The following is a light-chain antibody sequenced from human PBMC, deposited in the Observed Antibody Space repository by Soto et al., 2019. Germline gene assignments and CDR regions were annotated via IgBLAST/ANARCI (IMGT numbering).Light chain of an antibody. J-gene: IGKJ1*01. Sequence: EIVMTQSPATLSVSPGERATLSCRASQSVSSNLAWYQQKPGQAPRLLIYGASTRATGIPARFSGSGSGTEVTLTSISLQSEDFAVYYCQQYNNWPPWTFGQGTKVEIK. CDR2: GAS. CDR3: QQYNNWPPWT. CDR1: QSVSSN. V-gene: IGKV3-15*01.